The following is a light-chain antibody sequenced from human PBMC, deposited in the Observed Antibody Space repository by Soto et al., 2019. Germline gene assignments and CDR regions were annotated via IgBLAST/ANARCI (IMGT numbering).Light chain of an antibody. Sequence: EIVLTQSPGTLSLSPGERATLSCRASQSVSGSYLAWYQQKPGQAPRLLIYGASSRATGIPDRFSGSASGTAFTNTISRLELEDFAVYYCQQYGSSPLFIFGPGTTVDIK. CDR3: QQYGSSPLFI. CDR1: QSVSGSY. CDR2: GAS. V-gene: IGKV3-20*01. J-gene: IGKJ3*01.